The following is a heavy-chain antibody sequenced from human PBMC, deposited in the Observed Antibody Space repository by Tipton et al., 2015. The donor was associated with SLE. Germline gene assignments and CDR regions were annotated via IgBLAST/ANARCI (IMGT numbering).Heavy chain of an antibody. J-gene: IGHJ5*02. CDR1: GGSISGYDEF. V-gene: IGHV4-39*07. D-gene: IGHD3/OR15-3a*01. CDR2: IDDRGRT. CDR3: ARMDGLETGAHDH. Sequence: GLVKPSETLSLSCSVSGGSISGYDEFWAWIRQSPGKGLEWIGSIDDRGRTTYSPSLRSRVTISSTTATNQFSLNLASVTAADTAVYYCARMDGLETGAHDHWGQGALVTVSS.